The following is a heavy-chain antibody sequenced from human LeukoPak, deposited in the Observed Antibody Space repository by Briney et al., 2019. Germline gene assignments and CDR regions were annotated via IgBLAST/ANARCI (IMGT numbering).Heavy chain of an antibody. CDR1: GFTFSSYA. D-gene: IGHD2-2*01. CDR3: AKRSPRDIVVVQAALGYGMDV. V-gene: IGHV3-23*01. Sequence: GGSLRLSCAPSGFTFSSYAMSSVRHAPGKGLELLSALSGSGGSTYYADSVKGRFTISRDNSKNTLYLQMNSLRAEHTAVYYCAKRSPRDIVVVQAALGYGMDVWGQGTTVTVSS. J-gene: IGHJ6*02. CDR2: LSGSGGST.